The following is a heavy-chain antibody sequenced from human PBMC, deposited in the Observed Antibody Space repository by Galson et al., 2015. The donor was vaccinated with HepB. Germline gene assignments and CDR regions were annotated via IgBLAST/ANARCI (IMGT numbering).Heavy chain of an antibody. D-gene: IGHD2-15*01. V-gene: IGHV2-5*02. Sequence: PALVKPTQTLTLTCTFSGFSLSTSGGNVGWIRQPPGKALEWLALIYWDDDKNYSPSLKSKLTVTKDASKNQVVLTMTNMDPLDTATYFCAHRGGCRDGSPNCYSGSFDVWGQGTMVTVS. CDR3: AHRGGCRDGSPNCYSGSFDV. CDR2: IYWDDDK. J-gene: IGHJ3*01. CDR1: GFSLSTSGGN.